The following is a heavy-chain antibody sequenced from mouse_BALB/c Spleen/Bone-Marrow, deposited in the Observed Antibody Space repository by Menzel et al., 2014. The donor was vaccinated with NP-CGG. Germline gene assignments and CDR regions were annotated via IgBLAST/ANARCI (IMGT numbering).Heavy chain of an antibody. CDR1: GFSLSRYS. CDR2: IWGGGNT. V-gene: IGHV2-6-4*01. D-gene: IGHD1-1*01. Sequence: VMLVESGPGLVAPSQSLSITCTVSGFSLSRYSIHWVRQPPGEGLEWLGVIWGGGNTDYNSALKSRLSISKDNSKSQVFLKMNSLQTDDTAMYYCARLITTGTMDYWGQGTSVTVSS. J-gene: IGHJ4*01. CDR3: ARLITTGTMDY.